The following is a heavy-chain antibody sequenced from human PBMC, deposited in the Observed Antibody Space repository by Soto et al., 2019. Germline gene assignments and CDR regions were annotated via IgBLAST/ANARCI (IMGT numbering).Heavy chain of an antibody. CDR1: GYIFTSYW. CDR2: IDPSDSYT. V-gene: IGHV5-10-1*01. CDR3: ASLGTAGKYYYYGMDV. Sequence: PGESLKISCNGSGYIFTSYWISWVRQMPGKGLEWMGRIDPSDSYTNYSPSFQGHVTISADKSISTAYLQWSSLKASDTAMYYCASLGTAGKYYYYGMDVWGQGTTVTVS. J-gene: IGHJ6*02. D-gene: IGHD2-21*02.